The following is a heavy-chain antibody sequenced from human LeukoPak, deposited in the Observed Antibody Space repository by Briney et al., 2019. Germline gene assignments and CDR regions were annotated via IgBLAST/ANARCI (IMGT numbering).Heavy chain of an antibody. CDR2: IIPILGIA. J-gene: IGHJ6*02. CDR1: GGTFSSYA. D-gene: IGHD2-8*02. Sequence: SVKVSCKASGGTFSSYAISWVRQAPGQGLEWMGRIIPILGIANYAQKFQGRVTITADKSTSAAYMELSSLRSEDTAVYYCARVLVGTLGGYYYYYGMDVWGQGTTVTVSS. CDR3: ARVLVGTLGGYYYYYGMDV. V-gene: IGHV1-69*04.